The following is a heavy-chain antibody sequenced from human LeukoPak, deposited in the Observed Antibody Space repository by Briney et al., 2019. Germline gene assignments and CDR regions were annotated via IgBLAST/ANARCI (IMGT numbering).Heavy chain of an antibody. CDR1: GFTFSSYW. CDR2: IKQDGSEK. D-gene: IGHD1-26*01. Sequence: PGGSLRLSCAASGFTFSSYWMSWVRQAPGKGLEWVANIKQDGSEKYYVDSVKGRFSISRDNAKNSLYLQMNSLRAEDTAVYYCARDFGYSGSYYWAHPFDYWGQGTLVAVSS. J-gene: IGHJ4*02. V-gene: IGHV3-7*01. CDR3: ARDFGYSGSYYWAHPFDY.